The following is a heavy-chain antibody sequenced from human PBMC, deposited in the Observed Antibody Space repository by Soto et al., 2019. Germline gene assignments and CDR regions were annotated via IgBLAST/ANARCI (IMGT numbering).Heavy chain of an antibody. Sequence: QVQLQQWGAGLLKPSETLSLTCAVYGGSFSGYYWSWIRQPPGKGLEWIGEINHSGSTNYNPSLKSRVTISVDTSKNQFSLKLSSVTAADTXXXYCXRGRVGCSSTSCYEGGYYMDVWGKGTTVTVSS. D-gene: IGHD2-2*01. CDR2: INHSGST. CDR3: XRGRVGCSSTSCYEGGYYMDV. J-gene: IGHJ6*03. CDR1: GGSFSGYY. V-gene: IGHV4-34*01.